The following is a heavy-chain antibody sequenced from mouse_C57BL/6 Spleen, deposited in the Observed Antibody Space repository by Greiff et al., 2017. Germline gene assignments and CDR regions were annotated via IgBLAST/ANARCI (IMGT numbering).Heavy chain of an antibody. J-gene: IGHJ3*01. CDR1: GFSLTSYA. V-gene: IGHV2-9-1*01. D-gene: IGHD3-2*02. CDR2: IWTGGGT. CDR3: ATSAQAGFAY. Sequence: LVAPSQSLSITCTVSGFSLTSYAISWVRQPPGKGLEWLGVIWTGGGTHYNSALKFRLSISKDNSKSQVFLKMNSLQTDDTARYYCATSAQAGFAYGGQGTLVTVSA.